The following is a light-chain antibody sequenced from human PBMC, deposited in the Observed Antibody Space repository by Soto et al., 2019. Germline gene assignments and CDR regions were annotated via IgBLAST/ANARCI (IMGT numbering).Light chain of an antibody. V-gene: IGLV2-14*01. CDR3: SSYTSSSTLV. CDR2: EVS. J-gene: IGLJ1*01. CDR1: SSDVGGYNY. Sequence: QSALTQPASVSGSPGQSITISCTGTSSDVGGYNYVSWYQQHPGKAPKLMIYEVSNRPSGVYNRFSGSKSGNTASLTISGLQAEDEADYYCSSYTSSSTLVFGPGTKLTVL.